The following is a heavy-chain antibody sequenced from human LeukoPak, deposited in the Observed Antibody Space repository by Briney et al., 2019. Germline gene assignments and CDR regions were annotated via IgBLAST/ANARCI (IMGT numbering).Heavy chain of an antibody. J-gene: IGHJ6*02. Sequence: PGGSLRLSCAASGFTFSSYWMSWVRQAPGKGLEWVANIKQDGSEKYYVDSVKGRFTISRDNAKNSLYLQMNSLRAEDTAVYYCARGLSSRYSSGWYVVYGMDVWGQGTTVTVSS. V-gene: IGHV3-7*01. CDR2: IKQDGSEK. CDR3: ARGLSSRYSSGWYVVYGMDV. D-gene: IGHD6-19*01. CDR1: GFTFSSYW.